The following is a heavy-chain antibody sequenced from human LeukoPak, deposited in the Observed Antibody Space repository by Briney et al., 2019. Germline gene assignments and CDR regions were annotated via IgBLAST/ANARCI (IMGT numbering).Heavy chain of an antibody. CDR1: GFTFNSYG. J-gene: IGHJ3*01. CDR3: AKETREDAFDV. V-gene: IGHV3-30*18. CDR2: ISYDGSNQ. Sequence: GGSLRLSCVASGFTFNSYGMHWVRQAPGKGLEWVAVISYDGSNQYYADSVKGRFTISRDNSKNTLYLQMNSLRAEDTAVYYCAKETREDAFDVWGQGTMVTVSS.